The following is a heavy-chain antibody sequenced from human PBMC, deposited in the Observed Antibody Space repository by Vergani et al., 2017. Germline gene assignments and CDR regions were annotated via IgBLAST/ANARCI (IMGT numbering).Heavy chain of an antibody. CDR3: ARGSCLGGSCYKPLFDY. D-gene: IGHD2-15*01. J-gene: IGHJ4*02. CDR1: GGYINSHNYY. V-gene: IGHV4-61*02. Sequence: QVQLQESGPGLVKPSQTLSLTCTVSGGYINSHNYYWSWIRQPAGKGLEWIGRIHTSGSTNYNPSLKIRVTMSADTSKNQFSLNLTSVTAADTAVYFCARGSCLGGSCYKPLFDYWGQGILVTVSS. CDR2: IHTSGST.